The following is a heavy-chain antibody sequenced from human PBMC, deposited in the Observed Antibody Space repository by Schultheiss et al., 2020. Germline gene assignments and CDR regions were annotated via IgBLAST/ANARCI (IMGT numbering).Heavy chain of an antibody. V-gene: IGHV3-21*01. CDR1: GFTFSSYS. CDR3: AREASSPDYYYYGMDV. D-gene: IGHD6-6*01. Sequence: GESLKISCAASGFTFSSYSMNWVRQAPGKGLEWVSSISSSSSYIYYADSVKGRFTISRDNAKNSLYLQMNSLRAEDTAVYYCAREASSPDYYYYGMDVWGQGTTVTVSS. J-gene: IGHJ6*02. CDR2: ISSSSSYI.